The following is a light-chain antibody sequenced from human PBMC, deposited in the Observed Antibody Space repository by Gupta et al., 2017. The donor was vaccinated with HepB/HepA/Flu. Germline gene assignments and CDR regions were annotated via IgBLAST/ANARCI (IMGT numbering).Light chain of an antibody. CDR3: QQSYKTPEYT. V-gene: IGKV1-39*01. CDR2: AAS. J-gene: IGKJ2*01. CDR1: QSISSY. Sequence: DIQLTQSPSSLSASVGDRVTITCRASQSISSYLHWYQQKPGKAPKLLIYAASRLQSGVPSRFSSSGSGTDFTLTISSLEPEDFATYYCQQSYKTPEYTFDQGTKLEIK.